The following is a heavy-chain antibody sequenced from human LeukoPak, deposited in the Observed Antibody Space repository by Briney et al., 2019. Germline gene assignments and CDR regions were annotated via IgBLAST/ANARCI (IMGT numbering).Heavy chain of an antibody. J-gene: IGHJ6*02. Sequence: GRSLRLSCAASGFTFSSYAMHWVRQAPGKGLEWVAVISYDGSNKYYADSVKGRFTISRDNSKNTLYLQMNSLRAEDTAVYYCARDRNSPYYDFWSGHYGYYYYYGMDVWGQGTTVTVSS. D-gene: IGHD3-3*01. V-gene: IGHV3-30-3*01. CDR3: ARDRNSPYYDFWSGHYGYYYYYGMDV. CDR1: GFTFSSYA. CDR2: ISYDGSNK.